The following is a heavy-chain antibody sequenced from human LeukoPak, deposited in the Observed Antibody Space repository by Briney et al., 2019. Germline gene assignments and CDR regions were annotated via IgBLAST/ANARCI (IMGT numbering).Heavy chain of an antibody. J-gene: IGHJ4*02. CDR3: ARDKNDLDTDTPDY. CDR2: INPNSGGT. D-gene: IGHD5-18*01. CDR1: GYTFTGYY. Sequence: ASVKVSCKASGYTFTGYYMHWVRQAPGQGLEWMGWINPNSGGTNYAQKFQGRVTMTTDTSTSTAYMELRSLRSDDTAVYYCARDKNDLDTDTPDYWGQGTLVTVSS. V-gene: IGHV1-2*02.